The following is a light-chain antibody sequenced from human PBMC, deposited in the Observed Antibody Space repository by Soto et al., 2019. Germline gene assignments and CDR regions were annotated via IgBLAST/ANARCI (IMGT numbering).Light chain of an antibody. Sequence: QSALTQPASVSGSPGQSITISCTGTSSDVGGYNYVSWYQRHPGKAPKLMIYDVSNRPSGVSNRFSGSKSGNTASLTISGLQAEDEADYYCSSYTSSSTYVLFGGGTKLTVL. CDR3: SSYTSSSTYVL. J-gene: IGLJ2*01. CDR2: DVS. CDR1: SSDVGGYNY. V-gene: IGLV2-14*01.